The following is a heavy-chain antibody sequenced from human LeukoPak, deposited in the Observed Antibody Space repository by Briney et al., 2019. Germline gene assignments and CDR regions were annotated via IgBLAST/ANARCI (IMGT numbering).Heavy chain of an antibody. CDR1: GDSVSSNSAA. D-gene: IGHD1-26*01. J-gene: IGHJ4*02. Sequence: SQTLSLTCAISGDSVSSNSAAWNWIRQSPSRGLEWLGRTYYRSKWYREYAVSVQSRLAINPDTSKNQFSLHLNSVTPEDTAVYYCARTVGYLDCWGQGTLVTVSS. CDR3: ARTVGYLDC. V-gene: IGHV6-1*01. CDR2: TYYRSKWYR.